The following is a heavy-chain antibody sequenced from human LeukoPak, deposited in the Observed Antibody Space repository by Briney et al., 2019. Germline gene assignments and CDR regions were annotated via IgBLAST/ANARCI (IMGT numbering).Heavy chain of an antibody. V-gene: IGHV3-7*03. D-gene: IGHD3-16*01. CDR1: GFTFSSYW. CDR2: IKQDGSEE. J-gene: IGHJ4*02. Sequence: SGGSLRLSCAVSGFTFSSYWMSWVRQAPGKGLEWVANIKQDGSEEYYVDSVKGRFTISRDNAQKSLYLQMNSLRAEDTALYYCARDRITLHYWGQGTLVTVFS. CDR3: ARDRITLHY.